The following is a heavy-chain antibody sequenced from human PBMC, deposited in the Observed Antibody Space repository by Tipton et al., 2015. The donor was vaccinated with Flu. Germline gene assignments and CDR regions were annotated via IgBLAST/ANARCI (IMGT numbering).Heavy chain of an antibody. J-gene: IGHJ5*02. D-gene: IGHD4-17*01. CDR3: AREGYTVTTRWFDP. CDR1: GGSISSGDYY. CDR2: IYYSGNT. Sequence: TLSLTCTVSGGSISSGDYYWSWIRQPPGKGLEWIGYIYYSGNTYYNPSLKSRVTISVDTSKNQFSLKLSSVTAADTAVYYCAREGYTVTTRWFDPWGQGTLVTVSS. V-gene: IGHV4-30-4*01.